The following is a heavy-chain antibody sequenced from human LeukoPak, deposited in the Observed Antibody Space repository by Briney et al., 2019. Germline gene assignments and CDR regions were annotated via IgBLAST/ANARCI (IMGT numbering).Heavy chain of an antibody. CDR1: GYTLSSYG. J-gene: IGHJ3*02. Sequence: ASVKVSCKASGYTLSSYGISWVRQAPGQGLEWMGWISAYNGNPKYAQTVQGRVTMTTDTSTSTAYMELSSLRSEDTAVYYCARGVYGDGYNKEAFDIWGQGTMVTVSS. CDR2: ISAYNGNP. CDR3: ARGVYGDGYNKEAFDI. V-gene: IGHV1-18*01. D-gene: IGHD5-24*01.